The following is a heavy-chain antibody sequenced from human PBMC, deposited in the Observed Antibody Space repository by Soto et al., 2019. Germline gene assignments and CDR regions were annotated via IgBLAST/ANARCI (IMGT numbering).Heavy chain of an antibody. V-gene: IGHV1-18*01. CDR3: ARNILTGYYPMGDDY. Sequence: ASVKVSCKASGYTFTSYGISWVRQAPGQGLEWMGWISAYNDNTNYAQKLQGRVTMTTDTSTSTAYMELRSLRSDDTAVYYCARNILTGYYPMGDDYWGQGTLVTVSS. J-gene: IGHJ4*02. D-gene: IGHD3-9*01. CDR2: ISAYNDNT. CDR1: GYTFTSYG.